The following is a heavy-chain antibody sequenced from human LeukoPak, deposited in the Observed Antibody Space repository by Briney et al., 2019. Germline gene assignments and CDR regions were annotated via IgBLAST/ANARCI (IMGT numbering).Heavy chain of an antibody. J-gene: IGHJ6*03. CDR2: IYYSGST. D-gene: IGHD6-13*01. CDR1: GGSISSYY. Sequence: PSETLSLTCTVSGGSISSYYWSWIRQPPGEGLEWIGYIYYSGSTNYNPSLKSRVTISVDTSKNQFSLKLSSVTAADTAVYYCARLIAASGTYYYYYYMDVWGKGTTVTISS. V-gene: IGHV4-59*01. CDR3: ARLIAASGTYYYYYYMDV.